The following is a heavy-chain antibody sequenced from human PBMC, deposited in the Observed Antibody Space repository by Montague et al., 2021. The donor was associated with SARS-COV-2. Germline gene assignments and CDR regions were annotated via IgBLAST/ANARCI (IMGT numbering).Heavy chain of an antibody. CDR3: ARRDTSGWLTFDY. D-gene: IGHD6-19*01. J-gene: IGHJ4*02. CDR2: TYFRSSFYN. V-gene: IGHV6-1*01. CDR1: GDSVSSSTVA. Sequence: CAISGDSVSSSTVAWNWLRQSPSRGLEWLGRTYFRSSFYNDYALSVKSRLNIQPDSAKNQFSLQLTSVTPEDTAICYCARRDTSGWLTFDYWGQGILVTVSS.